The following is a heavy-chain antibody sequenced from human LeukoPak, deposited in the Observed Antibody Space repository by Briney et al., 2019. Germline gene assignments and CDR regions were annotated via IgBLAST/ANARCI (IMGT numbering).Heavy chain of an antibody. CDR3: ARESRTPSAVVPAAMGY. Sequence: SVKVSCKASGGTFSSYAISSVRQAPGQGLEWMGGIIPIFGTANYAQKFEGRVTITADESTSTAYMELSSLRSEDTAVYYCARESRTPSAVVPAAMGYWGQGTLVTVSS. D-gene: IGHD2-2*01. CDR1: GGTFSSYA. V-gene: IGHV1-69*13. J-gene: IGHJ4*02. CDR2: IIPIFGTA.